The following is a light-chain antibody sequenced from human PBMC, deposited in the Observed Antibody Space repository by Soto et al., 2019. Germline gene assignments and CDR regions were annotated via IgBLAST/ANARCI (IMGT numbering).Light chain of an antibody. Sequence: EIVLTQSPATLSLSPGERAALSCRASQSVSNFLAWYQQRPGQAPRLLLYGASNRATGTPARFSGSGSGTDFTLAISSLEPEDSAVYYCQQRSNRLTFGGGTKVDNK. CDR2: GAS. J-gene: IGKJ4*01. CDR1: QSVSNF. V-gene: IGKV3-11*01. CDR3: QQRSNRLT.